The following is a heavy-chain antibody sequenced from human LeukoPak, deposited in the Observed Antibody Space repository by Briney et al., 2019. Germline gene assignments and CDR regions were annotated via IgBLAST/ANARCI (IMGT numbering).Heavy chain of an antibody. J-gene: IGHJ5*02. CDR3: ARAGVYHWFDP. D-gene: IGHD7-27*01. CDR2: IYYSGTT. Sequence: SETLSLTCTVSGDSISSSNYFWGWIRQPPGKGLEWIGSIYYSGTTSHNPSLKSRVTISIDTSKNQFSLKLSSVTAADTAVYYCARAGVYHWFDPWGQGTLVTVSS. V-gene: IGHV4-39*07. CDR1: GDSISSSNYF.